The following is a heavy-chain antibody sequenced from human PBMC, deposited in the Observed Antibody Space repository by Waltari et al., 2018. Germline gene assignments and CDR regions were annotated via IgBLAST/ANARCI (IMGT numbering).Heavy chain of an antibody. V-gene: IGHV3-49*04. J-gene: IGHJ4*02. CDR1: GFTFGDYA. Sequence: EVQLVESGGGLVQPGRSLRLSCTASGFTFGDYAMSWVSQAPGKGLEWVGFIRSKAYGGTTEYAASVKGRFTISRDDSKSIAYLQMNSLKTEDTAVYYCTATYCGGDCYSSFDYWGQGTLVTVSS. CDR3: TATYCGGDCYSSFDY. CDR2: IRSKAYGGTT. D-gene: IGHD2-21*01.